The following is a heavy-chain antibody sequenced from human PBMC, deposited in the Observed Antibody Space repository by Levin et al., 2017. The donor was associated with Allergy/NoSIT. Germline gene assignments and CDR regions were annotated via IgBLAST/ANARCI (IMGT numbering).Heavy chain of an antibody. CDR3: ARGGYSSGRAGVFDI. Sequence: GESLKISCVVSGITFSTSVMHWVRQAPGKGLEYVSAIGSDGSTYYAESVKGRFTISRDNSKDTLYLQMGDLRAEDMAVYYCARGGYSSGRAGVFDIWGQGTMVTVSS. CDR1: GITFSTSV. D-gene: IGHD6-25*01. J-gene: IGHJ3*02. CDR2: IGSDGST. V-gene: IGHV3-64*02.